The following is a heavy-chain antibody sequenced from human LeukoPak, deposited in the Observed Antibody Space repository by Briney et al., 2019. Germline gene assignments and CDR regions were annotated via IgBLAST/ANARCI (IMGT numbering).Heavy chain of an antibody. CDR1: GGSFSGYY. J-gene: IGHJ4*02. CDR3: ARGLITMVRGVPSYFDY. D-gene: IGHD3-10*01. CDR2: INHSGST. Sequence: SETLSLTCAVYGGSFSGYYWSWIRQPPGKGLVWIGEINHSGSTNYNPSLKSRVTISVDTSKNQFSLKLSSVTAADTAVYYCARGLITMVRGVPSYFDYWGQGTLVTVSS. V-gene: IGHV4-34*01.